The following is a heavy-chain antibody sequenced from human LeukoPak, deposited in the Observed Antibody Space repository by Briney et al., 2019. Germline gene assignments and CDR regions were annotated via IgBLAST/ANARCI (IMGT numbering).Heavy chain of an antibody. V-gene: IGHV4-59*01. CDR1: GGSISSYY. CDR2: IHYSGST. Sequence: PSETLSLTCTVSGGSISSYYWSWIRQPPGMGLEWIGYIHYSGSTNYNPSLKSRVTISVDTSKNQFSLKLSSVTAADTAVYYCTREVPICSGGTCYDYWGQGTLVTVSS. D-gene: IGHD2-15*01. J-gene: IGHJ4*02. CDR3: TREVPICSGGTCYDY.